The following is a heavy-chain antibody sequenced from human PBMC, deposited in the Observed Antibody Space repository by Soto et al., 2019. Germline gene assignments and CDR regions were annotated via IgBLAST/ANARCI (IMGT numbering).Heavy chain of an antibody. J-gene: IGHJ4*02. CDR2: INAGNGNT. CDR3: ARDDRRVVVVAAPFFY. V-gene: IGHV1-3*01. Sequence: GASVKVSCKASGYTFTSYAMHWVRQAPGQRLEWMGWINAGNGNTKYSQKFQGRVTITRDTSASTAYMELSSLRSEDTAVYYCARDDRRVVVVAAPFFYWGQGTLVTVSS. CDR1: GYTFTSYA. D-gene: IGHD2-15*01.